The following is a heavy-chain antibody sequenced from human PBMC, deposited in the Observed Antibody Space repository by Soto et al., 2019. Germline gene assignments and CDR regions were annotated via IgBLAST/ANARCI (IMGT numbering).Heavy chain of an antibody. V-gene: IGHV3-74*01. J-gene: IGHJ2*01. Sequence: EVELVESGGGLVQPGGSLRLSCAASGFTFSSYWMHWVRQAPGKGLVWVSRINSDGSSTSYADSVKGRFTISRNNAKNTLDLQMNSLRAEDTAVYYCARGGSLNWNSDLWGRGTLVTVSS. CDR1: GFTFSSYW. D-gene: IGHD1-26*01. CDR3: ARGGSLNWNSDL. CDR2: INSDGSST.